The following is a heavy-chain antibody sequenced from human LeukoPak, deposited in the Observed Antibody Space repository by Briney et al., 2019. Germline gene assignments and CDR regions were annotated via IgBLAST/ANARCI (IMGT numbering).Heavy chain of an antibody. CDR1: GFTFSGYS. J-gene: IGHJ4*02. CDR3: AKQGDSSSWYFDY. D-gene: IGHD6-13*01. V-gene: IGHV3-48*01. CDR2: ISSSDNTI. Sequence: GSLRLSCAASGFTFSGYSMNWVRQAPGKGLEWVSYISSSDNTIYYADSVRGRFTISRDNAKNSLHLQMNSLRVEDTAMYYCAKQGDSSSWYFDYWGQGTLVTVSS.